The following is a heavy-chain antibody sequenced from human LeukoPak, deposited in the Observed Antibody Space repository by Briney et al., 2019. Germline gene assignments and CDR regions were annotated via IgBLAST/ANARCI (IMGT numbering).Heavy chain of an antibody. Sequence: SETLSLTCTVSGGSISSYYWSWLRQPAGKGLEWIGRIYTSGSTNYNPSLKSRVTMSVDTSKNQFSLKLSSVTAADTAVYYCARDSGILTGYYYYYMDVWGKGTTVTVSS. J-gene: IGHJ6*03. CDR3: ARDSGILTGYYYYYMDV. CDR2: IYTSGST. CDR1: GGSISSYY. V-gene: IGHV4-4*07. D-gene: IGHD3-9*01.